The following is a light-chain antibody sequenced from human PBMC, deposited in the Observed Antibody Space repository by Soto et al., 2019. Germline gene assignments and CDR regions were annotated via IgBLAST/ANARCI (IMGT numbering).Light chain of an antibody. CDR1: ETITSH. J-gene: IGKJ4*01. Sequence: DIQMTQSPSSLSASVGDRVTITCRAGETITSHLSWYQLKPGRAPQLLIYEASSLQSGVPSRFSGSGSGTDFTLTINNLQPEYFATYYCQQGSSTPLTFGGGTRVEI. CDR3: QQGSSTPLT. V-gene: IGKV1-39*01. CDR2: EAS.